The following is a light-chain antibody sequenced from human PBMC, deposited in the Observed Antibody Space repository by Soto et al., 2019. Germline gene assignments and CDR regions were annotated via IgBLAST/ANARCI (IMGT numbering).Light chain of an antibody. CDR2: GAS. Sequence: EIVLTQSPGTLSLSPGERATLSCRASQSVFNNHIGWYQQKPGQAPRRLIFGASFRATGIPDRFSGSGSGTDFTLTISRLEPEDFEVYYCQPYGSSPTTLGQGTKVDIK. V-gene: IGKV3-20*01. CDR3: QPYGSSPTT. J-gene: IGKJ1*01. CDR1: QSVFNNH.